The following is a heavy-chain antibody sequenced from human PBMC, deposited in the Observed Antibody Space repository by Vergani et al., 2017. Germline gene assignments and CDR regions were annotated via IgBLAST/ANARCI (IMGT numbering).Heavy chain of an antibody. CDR2: IWYDGSNK. J-gene: IGHJ4*02. Sequence: QMQLVESGGGVVQPGRSLRLSCAASGFTFSSYGMHWVRQAPGKGLEWVAVIWYDGSNKYYADSVKGRFTISRDNSKNTLYLQMNSLRAEDTAVYYCARDSDIVVVPAAMRGFDYWGQGTLVTVSS. CDR3: ARDSDIVVVPAAMRGFDY. D-gene: IGHD2-2*01. CDR1: GFTFSSYG. V-gene: IGHV3-33*08.